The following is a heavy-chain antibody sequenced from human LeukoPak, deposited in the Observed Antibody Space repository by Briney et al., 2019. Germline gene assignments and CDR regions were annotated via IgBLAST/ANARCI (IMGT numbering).Heavy chain of an antibody. CDR1: GFAFSSYC. CDR3: ARGGSSGWDFDY. J-gene: IGHJ4*02. Sequence: HPGGSLRLSCAASGFAFSSYCMHWVRQAPGKGLVWVSRINSDGSSTSYADSVKGRFTISRDNAKNTLYLQMNSLRAEDTAVYYCARGGSSGWDFDYWGQGTLVTVSS. D-gene: IGHD6-19*01. CDR2: INSDGSST. V-gene: IGHV3-74*01.